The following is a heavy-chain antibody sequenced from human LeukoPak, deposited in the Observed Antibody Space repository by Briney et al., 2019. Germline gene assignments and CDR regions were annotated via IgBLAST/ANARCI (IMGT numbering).Heavy chain of an antibody. CDR1: GFTFSSYA. Sequence: GGSLRLSCAASGFTFSSYAMHWVRQAPGKGLEWVAVISYDGSNKYYADSVKGRFTISRDNSKNTLYLQMNSLRAEDTAVYYCAKILAVADSGAYYYYYYGMDVWGQGTTVTVSS. V-gene: IGHV3-30-3*02. CDR3: AKILAVADSGAYYYYYYGMDV. D-gene: IGHD6-19*01. J-gene: IGHJ6*02. CDR2: ISYDGSNK.